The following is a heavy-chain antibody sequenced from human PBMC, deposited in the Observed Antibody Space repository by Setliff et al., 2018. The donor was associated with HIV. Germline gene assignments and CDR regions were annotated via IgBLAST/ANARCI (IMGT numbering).Heavy chain of an antibody. V-gene: IGHV4-59*01. CDR1: GDSIGTYY. CDR3: ARKLRPGHGVDV. D-gene: IGHD3-10*01. Sequence: ETLSLTCSVSGDSIGTYYWNWIRQTPGKRLEWIGFFYYGGSTDYNPALKNRVAISVDTSRNRVSLKMTSVTAADTAIYYCARKLRPGHGVDVWGQGTTVTVSS. CDR2: FYYGGST. J-gene: IGHJ6*02.